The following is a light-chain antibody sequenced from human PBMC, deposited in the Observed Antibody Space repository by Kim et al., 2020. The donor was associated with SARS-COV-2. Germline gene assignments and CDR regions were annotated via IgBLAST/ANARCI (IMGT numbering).Light chain of an antibody. J-gene: IGKJ2*01. V-gene: IGKV3-20*01. CDR3: QQYGTSPYT. CDR2: GAS. CDR1: QSVSSSY. Sequence: EIVLTQSPGTLSLSPGERATLSCRASQSVSSSYLAWYQQRPGQATRLLIYGASSRATGIPDKFSGSVSGTDFTLTISRLEPEDFAVYYCQQYGTSPYTFGQGTKLEI.